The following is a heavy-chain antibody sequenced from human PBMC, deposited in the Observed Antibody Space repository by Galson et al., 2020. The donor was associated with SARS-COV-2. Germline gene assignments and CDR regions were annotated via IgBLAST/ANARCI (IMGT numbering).Heavy chain of an antibody. J-gene: IGHJ6*03. V-gene: IGHV3-21*01. CDR2: ISSSSSYI. Sequence: KIGESLNISCAASGFTFSSYSMNWVRQAPGKGLEWVSSISSSSSYIYYADSVKGRFTISRDNAKNSLYLQMNSLRAEDTAVYYCARDPWYCSSTSCYKSYYMDVWGKGTTVTVSS. D-gene: IGHD2-2*02. CDR3: ARDPWYCSSTSCYKSYYMDV. CDR1: GFTFSSYS.